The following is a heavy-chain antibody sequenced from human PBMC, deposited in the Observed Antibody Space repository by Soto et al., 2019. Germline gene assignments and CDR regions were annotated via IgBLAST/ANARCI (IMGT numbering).Heavy chain of an antibody. D-gene: IGHD1-20*01. CDR3: ARDNRYNWNDEGWFDP. CDR2: MNPNNGNT. CDR1: GYSFSDYD. V-gene: IGHV1-8*01. J-gene: IGHJ5*02. Sequence: ASVKVSCKASGYSFSDYDINWVRQATGQGPEWMGWMNPNNGNTGYAQKFQGRVTMTRNTSINTAYMELSSLGSEDTAVYYCARDNRYNWNDEGWFDPWGQGTLVTVSS.